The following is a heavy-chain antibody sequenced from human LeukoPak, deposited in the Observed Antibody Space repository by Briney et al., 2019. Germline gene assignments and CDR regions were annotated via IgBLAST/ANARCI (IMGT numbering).Heavy chain of an antibody. D-gene: IGHD3-10*01. J-gene: IGHJ4*02. CDR1: GFTFTSYG. V-gene: IGHV3-30*03. Sequence: GGSLRLSCAASGFTFTSYGMHWVRQAPGKGLEWVALITYDGYYKYYSGSVKGRFTISSDTSKNTMYLQMNSLRAEDTAVYYCARDLSPVVRASPMGYWGQGTLVTVSS. CDR3: ARDLSPVVRASPMGY. CDR2: ITYDGYYK.